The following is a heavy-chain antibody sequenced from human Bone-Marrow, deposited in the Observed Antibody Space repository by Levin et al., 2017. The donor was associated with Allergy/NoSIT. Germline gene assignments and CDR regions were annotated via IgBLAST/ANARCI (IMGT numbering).Heavy chain of an antibody. CDR2: ISSSSSYI. D-gene: IGHD1-26*01. CDR1: GFTFSSYS. V-gene: IGHV3-21*01. CDR3: ASPLWEASGSHRKYDGAFDI. Sequence: GGSLRLSCAASGFTFSSYSMNWVRQAPGKGLEWVSSISSSSSYIYYADSVKGRFTISRDNAKNSLYLQMNSLRAEDTAVYYCASPLWEASGSHRKYDGAFDIWGQGTMVTVSS. J-gene: IGHJ3*02.